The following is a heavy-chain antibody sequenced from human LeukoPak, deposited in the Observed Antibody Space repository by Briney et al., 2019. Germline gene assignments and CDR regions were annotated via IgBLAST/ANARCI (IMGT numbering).Heavy chain of an antibody. CDR2: ISWNSGSI. D-gene: IGHD6-19*01. J-gene: IGHJ4*02. Sequence: GGSLRLSCAASGFTFDDYAMRWVRQAPGKGLEWVSGISWNSGSIGYADSVKGRFTISRDNAKNSLYLQMNSLRAEDMALYYCAAAVAGYFDYWGQGTLVTVSS. CDR1: GFTFDDYA. CDR3: AAAVAGYFDY. V-gene: IGHV3-9*03.